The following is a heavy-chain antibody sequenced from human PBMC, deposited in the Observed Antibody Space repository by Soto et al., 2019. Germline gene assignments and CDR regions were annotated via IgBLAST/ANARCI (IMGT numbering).Heavy chain of an antibody. Sequence: QVQLQESGPGLVKPSQTLSLTCTVSGGSISSGGYYWSWIRQHPGKGLEWIGYIYYSGSTYYNPSLKSRVTISVDTSKNQFSLKLSSVTAADTAVYYCARATWFGEPYPNWFDPWGQGTLVTVSS. J-gene: IGHJ5*02. CDR2: IYYSGST. CDR1: GGSISSGGYY. D-gene: IGHD3-10*01. V-gene: IGHV4-31*03. CDR3: ARATWFGEPYPNWFDP.